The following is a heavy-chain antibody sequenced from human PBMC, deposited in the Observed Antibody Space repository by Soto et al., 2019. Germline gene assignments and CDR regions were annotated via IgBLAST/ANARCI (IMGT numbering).Heavy chain of an antibody. Sequence: GGSLRLSCAASGFTFSSYAMSWVRQAPGKGLEWVSAISGSGGSTYYADSVKGRFTISRDNSKNTLYLQMNSLRAEDMAVYYCAKQRSEVRYCSGGSCYVDFDYWGQGTLVTVYS. CDR3: AKQRSEVRYCSGGSCYVDFDY. CDR1: GFTFSSYA. J-gene: IGHJ4*02. CDR2: ISGSGGST. D-gene: IGHD2-15*01. V-gene: IGHV3-23*01.